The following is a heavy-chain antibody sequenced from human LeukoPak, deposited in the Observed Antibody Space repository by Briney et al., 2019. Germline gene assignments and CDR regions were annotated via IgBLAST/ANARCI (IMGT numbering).Heavy chain of an antibody. CDR1: GLTFSNYW. D-gene: IGHD7-27*01. Sequence: PGGSLRLSCAASGLTFSNYWMSWVRQAPGKGLEWVANIKVDGSEKYYLDSVKGRFTISRDNAKNSVYLQMNSLRTEDTAVYYCGRKTGVTGEAFDCWGQGTLVTVSS. CDR2: IKVDGSEK. CDR3: GRKTGVTGEAFDC. J-gene: IGHJ4*02. V-gene: IGHV3-7*03.